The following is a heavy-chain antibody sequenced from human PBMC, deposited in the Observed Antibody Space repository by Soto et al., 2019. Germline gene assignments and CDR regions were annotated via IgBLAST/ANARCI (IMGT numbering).Heavy chain of an antibody. Sequence: QTGGSLRLSCAASGFTFSSYAMHWVRQAPGKGLEWVAVISYDGSNKYYADSVKGRFTIPRDNSKNTLYLQMNSLRAEDTAVYYCARGPRPPAYWGQGTLVTVSS. V-gene: IGHV3-30-3*01. J-gene: IGHJ4*02. CDR2: ISYDGSNK. CDR3: ARGPRPPAY. CDR1: GFTFSSYA.